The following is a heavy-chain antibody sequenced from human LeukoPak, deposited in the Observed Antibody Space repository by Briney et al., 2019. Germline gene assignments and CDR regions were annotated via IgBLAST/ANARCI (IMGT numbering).Heavy chain of an antibody. D-gene: IGHD5-12*01. J-gene: IGHJ4*02. V-gene: IGHV4-59*08. CDR2: VYYSGST. CDR1: GGSITHYY. CDR3: ARHGGGYDFDY. Sequence: SETLSLTCTVSGGSITHYYWSWVRQPPGKGLEWIGYVYYSGSTNYNPSLKSRVTISIDTSKNEFSLKLSAVTAADTAVYYCARHGGGYDFDYWGLGTVVTVSS.